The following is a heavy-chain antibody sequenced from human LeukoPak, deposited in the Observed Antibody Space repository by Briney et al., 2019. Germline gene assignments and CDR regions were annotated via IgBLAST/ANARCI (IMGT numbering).Heavy chain of an antibody. J-gene: IGHJ2*01. Sequence: GGSLRLSCAASGFTFSSYEMNWVRQAPGKGLGWVSYISSSGSTIYYADSVKGRFTISRDNAKNSLYLQMNSLRAEDTALYYCARRLARWYFDLWGRGTLVTVSS. D-gene: IGHD3-9*01. CDR1: GFTFSSYE. V-gene: IGHV3-48*03. CDR2: ISSSGSTI. CDR3: ARRLARWYFDL.